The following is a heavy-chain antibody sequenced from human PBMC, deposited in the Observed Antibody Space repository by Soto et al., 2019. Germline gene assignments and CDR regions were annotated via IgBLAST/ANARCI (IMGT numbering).Heavy chain of an antibody. V-gene: IGHV3-66*01. J-gene: IGHJ4*02. Sequence: EVPLVESGGGLVQPGGSLRLSCAASGFTVSSNYMSWVRQAPGKGLEWVSVIYSGGSTYYADSVKGRFTISRDNSKNTLYLQMNSLRAEDTAVYYCASRLGELSELSYWGQGTLVTVSS. D-gene: IGHD3-16*02. CDR1: GFTVSSNY. CDR3: ASRLGELSELSY. CDR2: IYSGGST.